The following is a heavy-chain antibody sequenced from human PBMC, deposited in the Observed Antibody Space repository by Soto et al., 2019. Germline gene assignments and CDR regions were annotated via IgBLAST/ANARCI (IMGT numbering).Heavy chain of an antibody. D-gene: IGHD3-3*01. CDR2: FDPEDGET. CDR3: ATDRKIFGVVPGLGLDY. Sequence: ASVKVSCKVSGYTLTELSMHWVRQAPGQGLEWMGGFDPEDGETIYAQKFQGRVTMTEDTSTDTAYMELSSLRSEDTAVYYCATDRKIFGVVPGLGLDYWGQGTLVTVSS. CDR1: GYTLTELS. V-gene: IGHV1-24*01. J-gene: IGHJ4*02.